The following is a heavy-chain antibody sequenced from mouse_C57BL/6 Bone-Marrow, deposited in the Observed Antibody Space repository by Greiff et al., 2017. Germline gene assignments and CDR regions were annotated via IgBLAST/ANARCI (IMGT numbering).Heavy chain of an antibody. V-gene: IGHV5-6*02. CDR3: ARPGDQYYFDY. J-gene: IGHJ2*01. Sequence: DVMLVESGGDLVKPGGSLKLSCAASGFTFSSYGLSWVRQPPDKRLWGVATISSGGSYTYYPDSVKGRFTISSDNAKNTLYLQMSSLKSEDTAMYYCARPGDQYYFDYWGQGTTLTVSS. CDR2: ISSGGSYT. CDR1: GFTFSSYG.